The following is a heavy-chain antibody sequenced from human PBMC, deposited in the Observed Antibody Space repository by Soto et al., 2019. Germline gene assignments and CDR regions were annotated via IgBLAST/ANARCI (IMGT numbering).Heavy chain of an antibody. CDR2: INPNSGGT. D-gene: IGHD6-6*01. V-gene: IGHV1-2*04. J-gene: IGHJ6*02. Sequence: AAVKVSCKASGYTFTGYYMHWVRQAPGQGLEWMGWINPNSGGTNYAQKFQGWVTMTRDTSISTAYMELSRLRSDDTAVYYCAISSYSSSSPLYGMDVWGQGTTVTVSS. CDR3: AISSYSSSSPLYGMDV. CDR1: GYTFTGYY.